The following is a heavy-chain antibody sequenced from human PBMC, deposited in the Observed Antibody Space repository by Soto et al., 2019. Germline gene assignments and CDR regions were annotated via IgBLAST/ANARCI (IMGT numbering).Heavy chain of an antibody. V-gene: IGHV1-18*01. CDR2: ISAYNGNT. CDR1: GYTFTSYA. CDR3: ARDGPPMDY. Sequence: QVQLVQSGAEVKKPGASVKVSCKASGYTFTSYAINWVRQAPGQGLEWMGWISAYNGNTKYAQKLQGRVIMTTDTPTSTAYMELRSLSSDDTAVYYCARDGPPMDYWGQGTLVTVSS. D-gene: IGHD2-2*01. J-gene: IGHJ4*02.